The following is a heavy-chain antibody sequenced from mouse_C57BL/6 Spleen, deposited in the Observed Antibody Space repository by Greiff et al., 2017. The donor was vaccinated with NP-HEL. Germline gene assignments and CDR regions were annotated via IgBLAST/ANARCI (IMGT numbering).Heavy chain of an antibody. J-gene: IGHJ2*01. CDR3: ARRYYGNPFDY. Sequence: VQLQQSGPELVKPGASVKISCKASGYAFSSSWMNWVKQRPGKGLEWIGRIYPGDGDTNYNGKFKGKATLTADKSSSTAYMQLSSLTSEDSAVYVCARRYYGNPFDYWGQGTTLTVSS. CDR2: IYPGDGDT. V-gene: IGHV1-82*01. D-gene: IGHD2-1*01. CDR1: GYAFSSSW.